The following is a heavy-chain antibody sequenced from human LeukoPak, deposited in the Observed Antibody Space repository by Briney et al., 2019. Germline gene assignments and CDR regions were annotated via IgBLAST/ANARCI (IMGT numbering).Heavy chain of an antibody. D-gene: IGHD6-13*01. V-gene: IGHV4-39*01. J-gene: IGHJ4*02. CDR2: IYYSGST. CDR1: GGSISSSSYY. CDR3: ARLKVLGYSSSWYFFDY. Sequence: PSETLSLTCTVSGGSISSSSYYWGWIRQPPGKGLEWIGSIYYSGSTYYNPSLKSRVTISVDTSKNQFSLKLSSVTAADTAVYYCARLKVLGYSSSWYFFDYWGQGTLVTVSS.